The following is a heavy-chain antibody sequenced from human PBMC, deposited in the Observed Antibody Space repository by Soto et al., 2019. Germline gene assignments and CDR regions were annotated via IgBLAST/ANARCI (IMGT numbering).Heavy chain of an antibody. V-gene: IGHV1-2*04. D-gene: IGHD2-2*01. CDR2: INPNSGGT. J-gene: IGHJ4*02. Sequence: ASVKVSCKASGYTFTGYYMHWVRQAPGQGLEWMGWINPNSGGTNYAQKFQGWVTMTRDTSISTAYMELSRLRSDDTAVYYCARGGDGPYCSSTSCSPQDFDYWGQGTLVNVSS. CDR3: ARGGDGPYCSSTSCSPQDFDY. CDR1: GYTFTGYY.